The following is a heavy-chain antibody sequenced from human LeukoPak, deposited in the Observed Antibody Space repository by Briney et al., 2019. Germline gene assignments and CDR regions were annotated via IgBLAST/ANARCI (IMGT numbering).Heavy chain of an antibody. CDR1: GGSISSGGYY. J-gene: IGHJ4*02. D-gene: IGHD5-24*01. V-gene: IGHV4-31*03. CDR3: ARAPYKGGSSVEY. Sequence: PSETLSLTCTVSGGSISSGGYYWSWIRQHPGKGLEWIGYIYYSGSTYYNPSLKSRVTISVDTSKNQFSLKLSSVTAADTAVYYCARAPYKGGSSVEYWGQGTLVTVSS. CDR2: IYYSGST.